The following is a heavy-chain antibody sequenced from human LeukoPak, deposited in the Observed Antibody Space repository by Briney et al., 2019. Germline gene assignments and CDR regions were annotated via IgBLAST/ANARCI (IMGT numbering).Heavy chain of an antibody. J-gene: IGHJ4*02. V-gene: IGHV3-33*01. CDR3: ARDRSWGSQCYFDY. Sequence: GGSLRLSCAASGFHFSTYGMHWVRQAPGKGLEWVGVIWYDGSNKIYAESVKGRFTISRDNSKNTLYLQMDSLRAEDTAVYYCARDRSWGSQCYFDYWGQGTLVTVSS. D-gene: IGHD7-27*01. CDR1: GFHFSTYG. CDR2: IWYDGSNK.